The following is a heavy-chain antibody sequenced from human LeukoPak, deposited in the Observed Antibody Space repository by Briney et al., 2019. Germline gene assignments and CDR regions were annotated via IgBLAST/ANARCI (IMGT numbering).Heavy chain of an antibody. Sequence: GGSLRLSCAASGFTFSSHAMSWVRQAPGKGLEWVSAVSGSGSSTYYADSVKGRFTISRDNSKNKLYLQMNSLRVEDTAVYYCAKDPLVRGVTYDYWGQGTLVTVSS. CDR3: AKDPLVRGVTYDY. CDR2: VSGSGSST. V-gene: IGHV3-23*01. CDR1: GFTFSSHA. D-gene: IGHD3-10*01. J-gene: IGHJ4*02.